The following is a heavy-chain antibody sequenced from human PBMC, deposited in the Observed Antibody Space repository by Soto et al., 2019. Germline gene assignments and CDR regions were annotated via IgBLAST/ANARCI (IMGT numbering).Heavy chain of an antibody. CDR2: ISYDGGDK. J-gene: IGHJ4*02. CDR3: ARDLSTGAADYYFDY. CDR1: GFTFNNFA. D-gene: IGHD6-13*01. Sequence: PGGSLRLSCAASGFTFNNFAMHWVRQAPGKGLEWVAVISYDGGDKYYADSVKGRFTISRDNSKNTLYLQMNGLRAEDTAVYYCARDLSTGAADYYFDYWGQGALVTSPQ. V-gene: IGHV3-30*01.